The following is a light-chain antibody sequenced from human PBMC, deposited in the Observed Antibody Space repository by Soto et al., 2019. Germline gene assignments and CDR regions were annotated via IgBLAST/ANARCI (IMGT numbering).Light chain of an antibody. V-gene: IGKV3-15*01. CDR3: QQYNNWPRT. CDR2: GAS. CDR1: QSVSSY. Sequence: EIVMTQPPATLSVSPGERATLSCRASQSVSSYLAWYQQKTGQAPRLLIYGASTRATGMPARFSGSGSGTEFTLTISSLQSEDFAVYYCQQYNNWPRTFGQGTKVEI. J-gene: IGKJ1*01.